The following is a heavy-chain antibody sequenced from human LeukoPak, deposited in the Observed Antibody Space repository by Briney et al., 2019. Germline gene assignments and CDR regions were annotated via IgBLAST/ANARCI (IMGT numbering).Heavy chain of an antibody. J-gene: IGHJ4*02. CDR3: AKQLGYCSDGSCYFPY. D-gene: IGHD2-15*01. V-gene: IGHV3-23*01. Sequence: GGSLRLSCAASGFTFSSSAMSWVRQAPGKGLEWVSAISNNGGYTYYADSVQGRFTISGDNSKSTLCLQMNSLRAEDTAVYYCAKQLGYCSDGSCYFPYWGQGTLVTVSS. CDR1: GFTFSSSA. CDR2: ISNNGGYT.